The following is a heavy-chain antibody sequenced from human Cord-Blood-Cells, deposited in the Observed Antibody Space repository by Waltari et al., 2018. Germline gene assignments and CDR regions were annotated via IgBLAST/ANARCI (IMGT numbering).Heavy chain of an antibody. CDR3: ARVERSGYDFDY. CDR1: GFTFSSYA. J-gene: IGHJ4*02. CDR2: ISYDGSNK. D-gene: IGHD5-12*01. V-gene: IGHV3-30-3*01. Sequence: QVQLVESGGGVVQPGRSLRLSCAASGFTFSSYAMHWVRQAPGKGLEWVAVISYDGSNKYYADSVKGRFTISRDNSKNTLYLQMNSLRAEDTAVYYCARVERSGYDFDYWGQGTLVTVSS.